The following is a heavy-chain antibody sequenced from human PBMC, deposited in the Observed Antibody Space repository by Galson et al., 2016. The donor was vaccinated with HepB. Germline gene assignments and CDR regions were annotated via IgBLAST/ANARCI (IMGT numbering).Heavy chain of an antibody. D-gene: IGHD5-18*01. Sequence: SEKVPCKASGGTLRILAFSWVRQAPGQGLEWGGGITHMLGGPNYAQKFQGRVTITADESARIVHLEVSSLTSEDTAVYYCARDHVETSSLNYAFDIWGQGTTVTISS. CDR1: GGTLRILA. CDR3: ARDHVETSSLNYAFDI. V-gene: IGHV1-69*10. J-gene: IGHJ3*02. CDR2: ITHMLGGP.